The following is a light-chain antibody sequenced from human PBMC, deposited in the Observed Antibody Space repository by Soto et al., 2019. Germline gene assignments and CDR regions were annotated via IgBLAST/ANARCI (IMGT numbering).Light chain of an antibody. J-gene: IGKJ4*01. CDR3: QQNYRAPLT. CDR1: QGVGSH. CDR2: GAS. V-gene: IGKV1-39*01. Sequence: DIQMTQSPSSVSALIGDRVTITCRASQGVGSHVNWYQQKPGKAPNLLIHGASNLQSGVPLTFSGSGSGTDFTLTISSLQPEDFATYYCQQNYRAPLTFGGGTKVEIK.